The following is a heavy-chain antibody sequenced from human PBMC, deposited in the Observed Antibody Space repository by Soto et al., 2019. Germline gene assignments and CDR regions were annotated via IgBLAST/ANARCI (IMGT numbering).Heavy chain of an antibody. V-gene: IGHV3-11*01. CDR2: ISSSDSTI. D-gene: IGHD6-13*01. J-gene: IGHJ6*02. CDR1: EFTFSDYY. CDR3: ARVRGQPLNYYYYGMDV. Sequence: QVQLVESGGGLVKPGGSLRLSCTASEFTFSDYYMSWIRQAPGKGLEWVSYISSSDSTIYYADSVKGRFTISRDNAKNSLYLQMNSLRAEDTAFYYCARVRGQPLNYYYYGMDVWGQGTAVTVSS.